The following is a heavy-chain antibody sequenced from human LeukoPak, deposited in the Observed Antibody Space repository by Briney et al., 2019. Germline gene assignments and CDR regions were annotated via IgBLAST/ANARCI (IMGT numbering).Heavy chain of an antibody. D-gene: IGHD3-16*02. V-gene: IGHV1-69*13. CDR3: AGQITFGGVIVSWFDP. J-gene: IGHJ5*02. CDR1: GYTFTSYG. CDR2: IIPIFGTA. Sequence: GASVKVSCKASGYTFTSYGISWVRQAPGQGLEWMGGIIPIFGTANYAQKFQGRVTITADESTSTAYMELSSLRSEDTAVYYCAGQITFGGVIVSWFDPWGQGTLVTVSS.